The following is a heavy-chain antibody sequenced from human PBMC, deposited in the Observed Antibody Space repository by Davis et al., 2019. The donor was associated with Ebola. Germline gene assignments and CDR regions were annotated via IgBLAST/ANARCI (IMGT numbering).Heavy chain of an antibody. Sequence: ASVKVSCKASGYTFTGYYMHWVRQAPGQGLEWMGWINPNSGGTNYAQKFQGRVTMTRDTSISTAYMELSRLRSEDTAVYYCANTRGYIVVVPAAGYMDVWGKGTTVTVSS. CDR1: GYTFTGYY. D-gene: IGHD2-2*01. V-gene: IGHV1-2*02. CDR2: INPNSGGT. J-gene: IGHJ6*03. CDR3: ANTRGYIVVVPAAGYMDV.